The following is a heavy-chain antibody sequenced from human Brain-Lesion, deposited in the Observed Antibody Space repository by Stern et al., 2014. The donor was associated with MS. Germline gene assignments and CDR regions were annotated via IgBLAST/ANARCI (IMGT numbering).Heavy chain of an antibody. V-gene: IGHV3-11*01. CDR3: AISSSRYYFDA. Sequence: QVQLVQSGGTLVKPGGSLRLSCAASGFLFSDYYLHWNRPAPGPGLESVSYISTTARNIYYADSVKGRFTISRDNTKNSLFLLMSSLRAEDTAVYYCAISSSRYYFDAWGLGTLVTVSS. CDR1: GFLFSDYY. D-gene: IGHD2-2*01. CDR2: ISTTARNI. J-gene: IGHJ4*02.